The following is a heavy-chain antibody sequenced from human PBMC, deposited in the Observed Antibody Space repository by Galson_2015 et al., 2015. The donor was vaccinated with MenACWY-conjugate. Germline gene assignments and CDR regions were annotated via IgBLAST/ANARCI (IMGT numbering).Heavy chain of an antibody. CDR2: ISTSASTI. Sequence: SLRLSCAASGFTFSSYSMNWVRQAPGKGLEWVSYISTSASTIHYADSVRGRFTISRGNAKNSLYLQMNSLRDEDTAVYFCARDGYSGSWRNYFDYWGQGALVTVSS. D-gene: IGHD6-13*01. J-gene: IGHJ4*02. CDR3: ARDGYSGSWRNYFDY. V-gene: IGHV3-48*02. CDR1: GFTFSSYS.